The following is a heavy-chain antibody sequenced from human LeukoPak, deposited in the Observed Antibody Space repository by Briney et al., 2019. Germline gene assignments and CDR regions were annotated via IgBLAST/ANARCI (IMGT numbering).Heavy chain of an antibody. CDR2: ISGSGGRT. J-gene: IGHJ4*02. CDR3: AKDLRPDISTGSPFDY. V-gene: IGHV3-23*01. CDR1: GFTFSRYD. D-gene: IGHD3-9*01. Sequence: GGSLRLSCAASGFTFSRYDMSWVRQAPGKGLEWLSVISGSGGRTYYADSVKGGFTVSRDNSKNTLYLQMNSLRAEDTAVFYCAKDLRPDISTGSPFDYWGQGTLVTVSS.